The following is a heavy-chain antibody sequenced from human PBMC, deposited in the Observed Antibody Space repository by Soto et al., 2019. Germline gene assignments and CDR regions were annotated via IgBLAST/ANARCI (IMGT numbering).Heavy chain of an antibody. J-gene: IGHJ5*02. V-gene: IGHV4-39*01. CDR1: GGSISSSSYY. Sequence: SETLCVTCTVAGGSISSSSYYWGWIRQPPGKGLEWIGSNSGSTYYNPSLKSRVTISVDTSKNQFSLKLSSVTAADTAVYYCARHQSHSSSYVDPWGQGTLVTVSS. CDR3: ARHQSHSSSYVDP. D-gene: IGHD6-13*01. CDR2: NSGST.